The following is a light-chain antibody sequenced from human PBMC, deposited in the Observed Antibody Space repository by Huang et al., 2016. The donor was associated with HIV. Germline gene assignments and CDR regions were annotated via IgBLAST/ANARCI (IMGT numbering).Light chain of an antibody. CDR1: QSIGTY. CDR3: QQRSNWPLT. Sequence: EIVLTQSPVTLSLSPGGRATLSCRASQSIGTYLAWYQQRPGQAPRLLIYDASHRATGNPARFSGSGSGTDFTLTISSLDPEDFAVYYCQQRSNWPLTFGGGTKVEIK. CDR2: DAS. V-gene: IGKV3-11*01. J-gene: IGKJ4*01.